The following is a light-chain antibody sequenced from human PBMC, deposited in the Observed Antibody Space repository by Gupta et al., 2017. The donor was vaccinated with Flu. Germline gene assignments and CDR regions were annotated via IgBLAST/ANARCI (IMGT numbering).Light chain of an antibody. V-gene: IGLV3-21*03. J-gene: IGLJ2*01. Sequence: GKTARITCGGNNIGTKSVHWYQQKPGQAPVLVVYDDNDRPSGIPERFSGSNSGDTATLTITRVEAGDEADYYCQVWESSSDHVVFGGGTKLTVL. CDR3: QVWESSSDHVV. CDR2: DDN. CDR1: NIGTKS.